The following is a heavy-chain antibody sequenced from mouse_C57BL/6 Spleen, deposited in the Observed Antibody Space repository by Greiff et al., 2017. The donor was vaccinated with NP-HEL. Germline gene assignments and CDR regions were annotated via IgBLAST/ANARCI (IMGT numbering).Heavy chain of an antibody. J-gene: IGHJ3*01. Sequence: QVQLQQPGAELVMPGASVKLSCKASGYTFTSYWMHWVKQRPGQGLEWIGEIDPSDSYTNYNQKFKGKSTLTVDKSSSTAYMQLSSLTSEDSAVYYCARWGNYYGSLAYWGQGTLVTVSA. CDR3: ARWGNYYGSLAY. D-gene: IGHD1-1*01. CDR2: IDPSDSYT. V-gene: IGHV1-69*01. CDR1: GYTFTSYW.